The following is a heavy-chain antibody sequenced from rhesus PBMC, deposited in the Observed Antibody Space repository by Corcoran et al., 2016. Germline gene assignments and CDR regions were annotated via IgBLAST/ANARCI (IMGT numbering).Heavy chain of an antibody. CDR3: AKESCVGGVCFEGN. D-gene: IGHD2-39*02. Sequence: SSISIAGRTTYDADSLKGRFTISRDNSTNTLSLQMNSLRTEDTAVYYCAKESCVGGVCFEGNWGQGVLVTVSS. V-gene: IGHV3S25*01. CDR2: ISIAGRTT. J-gene: IGHJ4*01.